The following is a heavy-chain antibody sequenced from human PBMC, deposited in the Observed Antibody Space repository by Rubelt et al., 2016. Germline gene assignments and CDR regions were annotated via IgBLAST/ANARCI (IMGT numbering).Heavy chain of an antibody. Sequence: YAQKFQGRVTITADKSTSTAYMELSSLRSEDTAVYYCARARSPFYGSGTNYYMDVWGKGTTVTVSS. V-gene: IGHV1-69*04. D-gene: IGHD3-10*01. CDR3: ARARSPFYGSGTNYYMDV. J-gene: IGHJ6*03.